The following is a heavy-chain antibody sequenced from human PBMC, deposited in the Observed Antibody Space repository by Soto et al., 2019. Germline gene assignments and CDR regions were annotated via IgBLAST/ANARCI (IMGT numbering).Heavy chain of an antibody. D-gene: IGHD3-22*01. CDR3: ARDTLTYYYDSSGQAFDY. V-gene: IGHV3-30-3*01. CDR1: GFTFSSYA. CDR2: ISYDGSNK. Sequence: QVQLVESGGGVVQPGRSLRLSCAASGFTFSSYAMHWVRQAPGKGLEWVAVISYDGSNKYYADSVKGRFTISRDNSKNTLYLQMNSLRAEDTAVYYCARDTLTYYYDSSGQAFDYWGQGTLVTVSS. J-gene: IGHJ4*02.